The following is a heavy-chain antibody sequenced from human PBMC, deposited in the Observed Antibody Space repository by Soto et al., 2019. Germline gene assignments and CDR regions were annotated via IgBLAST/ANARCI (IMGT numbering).Heavy chain of an antibody. V-gene: IGHV3-48*02. Sequence: EVQLVESGGGLVQPGGSLRLSCAASGFTFSLYSMSWVRQAPGKGLEWVSYISRSSTGIHYADSVKGRFTISRDDATNSMHRQMNSLRDGDTAVYYCARAVTWGLDVWCQGTTVSISS. CDR2: ISRSSTGI. D-gene: IGHD3-10*01. CDR3: ARAVTWGLDV. J-gene: IGHJ6*02. CDR1: GFTFSLYS.